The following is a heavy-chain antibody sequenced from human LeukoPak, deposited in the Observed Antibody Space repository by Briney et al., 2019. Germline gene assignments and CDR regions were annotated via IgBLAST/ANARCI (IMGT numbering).Heavy chain of an antibody. Sequence: GGSLRLSCAASGFTVSSNYMSWVRQAPGKGLEWVSVIYSGGSTYCADSVKGRFIISRDNSKNTLYLQMNSLRAEDTAVYYCARVDYGDYGFDYWGQGTLVTVSS. J-gene: IGHJ4*02. V-gene: IGHV3-66*01. CDR2: IYSGGST. D-gene: IGHD4-17*01. CDR3: ARVDYGDYGFDY. CDR1: GFTVSSNY.